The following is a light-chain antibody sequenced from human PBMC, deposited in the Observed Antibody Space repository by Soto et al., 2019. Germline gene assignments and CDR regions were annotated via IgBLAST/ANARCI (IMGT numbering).Light chain of an antibody. CDR1: QSVSSSY. CDR2: GAS. J-gene: IGKJ4*01. CDR3: QQYGSSPPRAA. Sequence: EIVLTQSPGTLSLSPGERATLSCRASQSVSSSYLAWYQQKPGQAPRLLIYGASSRATGIPDRFSGSGSGTDFTLTISGLEPEDFAVYYCQQYGSSPPRAAFGGGTKVEIK. V-gene: IGKV3-20*01.